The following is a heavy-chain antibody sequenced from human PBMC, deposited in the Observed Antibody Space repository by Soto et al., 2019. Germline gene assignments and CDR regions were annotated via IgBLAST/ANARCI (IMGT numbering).Heavy chain of an antibody. Sequence: EVQLLESGGGLVQSGGSLRLSCAASGLTFSSYAMSWVRQAPGKGLEWVPSISDSGRSTYDADSVEGRFTISRDNSKNTLYLQMNRLRAEDTAVYYCAKGETVSSWYGMDVWGQGTTVTVSS. CDR1: GLTFSSYA. J-gene: IGHJ6*02. CDR3: AKGETVSSWYGMDV. CDR2: ISDSGRST. V-gene: IGHV3-23*01. D-gene: IGHD6-13*01.